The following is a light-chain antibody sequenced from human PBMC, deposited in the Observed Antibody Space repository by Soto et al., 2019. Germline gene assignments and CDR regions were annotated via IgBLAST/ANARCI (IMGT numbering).Light chain of an antibody. CDR1: QSISSW. Sequence: TQCPYTLSASVAGRVSLTSLAIQSISSWLAWYQQKPGKAPKLLIYDASSLQSGVPSRFSGSGPGTEFTLTFRSLQPDDFATYYSQQYNSYSGTFSQGTKVDIK. V-gene: IGKV1-5*01. CDR3: QQYNSYSGT. CDR2: DAS. J-gene: IGKJ1*01.